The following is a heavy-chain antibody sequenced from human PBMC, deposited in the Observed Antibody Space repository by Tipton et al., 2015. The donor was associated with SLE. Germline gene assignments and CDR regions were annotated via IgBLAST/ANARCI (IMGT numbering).Heavy chain of an antibody. V-gene: IGHV4-38-2*02. D-gene: IGHD6-6*01. J-gene: IGHJ3*02. Sequence: TLSLTCTVSGYSISSGYYWGWIRQPPGKGLEWIGSIYHSGSTYYNPSLKSRVTISVDTSKNQFSLKLSSVTAADTAVYYRARDPSQYSSSADAFDIWGQGTMVTVSS. CDR2: IYHSGST. CDR3: ARDPSQYSSSADAFDI. CDR1: GYSISSGYY.